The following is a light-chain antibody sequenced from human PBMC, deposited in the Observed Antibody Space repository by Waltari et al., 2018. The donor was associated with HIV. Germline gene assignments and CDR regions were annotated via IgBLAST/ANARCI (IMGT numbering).Light chain of an antibody. J-gene: IGLJ2*01. CDR2: EGS. CDR3: CSYAGSFVV. Sequence: QSALTQPASVSGSPGQSITISCTGTSSDVGIYNLVSWYQQNPGKAPKLMIYEGSKRPSGVSNHCSGAKSGNTASLTISGLQAEDEAHYYCCSYAGSFVVFGGGTKLTVL. CDR1: SSDVGIYNL. V-gene: IGLV2-23*01.